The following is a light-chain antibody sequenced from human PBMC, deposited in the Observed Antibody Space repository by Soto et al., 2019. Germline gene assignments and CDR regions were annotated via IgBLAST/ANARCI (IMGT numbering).Light chain of an antibody. CDR2: DFT. CDR1: SRDVTDSDS. CDR3: VSYTNPGTYV. J-gene: IGLJ1*01. Sequence: QSALTQPASVSGSPGQSVTISCAGASRDVTDSDSVSWYQHRPGEAPELKNLDFTYRPSGVSDRFSGSLSANTASLTISGLQVEDEGDYYCVSYTNPGTYVFGPGTKLTVL. V-gene: IGLV2-14*03.